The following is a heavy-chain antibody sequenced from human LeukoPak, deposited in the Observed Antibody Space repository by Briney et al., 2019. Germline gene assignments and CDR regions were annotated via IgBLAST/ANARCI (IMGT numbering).Heavy chain of an antibody. Sequence: PSETLSLTCTVSGGSISSGGYYWSWIRQPPGTGLEWIGEINHSGSTNYNPSLKSRVTISVDTSKNQFSLKLSSVTAADTAVYYCARGLVRGTEPGIAVAGFDYWGQGTLVTVSS. CDR2: INHSGST. V-gene: IGHV4-39*07. CDR1: GGSISSGGYY. CDR3: ARGLVRGTEPGIAVAGFDY. D-gene: IGHD6-19*01. J-gene: IGHJ4*02.